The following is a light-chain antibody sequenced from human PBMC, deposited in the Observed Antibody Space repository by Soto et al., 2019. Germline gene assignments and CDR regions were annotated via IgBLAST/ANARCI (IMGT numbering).Light chain of an antibody. Sequence: QSALTQPASVSGSPGQSITISCTGNSSDFGGYNYVSWYQQHPGKAPKLLIYGVTNRPSGVSNRFSGSKSGNTASLTISGLQTEDEADYYCTSYTSSNTYVVLGGGTKLTVL. CDR1: SSDFGGYNY. CDR2: GVT. CDR3: TSYTSSNTYVV. J-gene: IGLJ2*01. V-gene: IGLV2-14*01.